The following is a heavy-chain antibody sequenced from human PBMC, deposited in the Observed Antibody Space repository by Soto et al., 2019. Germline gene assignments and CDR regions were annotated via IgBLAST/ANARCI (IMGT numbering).Heavy chain of an antibody. J-gene: IGHJ3*02. CDR2: IYYSGST. CDR3: ARDVTTLSHAFDI. CDR1: GGSISSGGYY. V-gene: IGHV4-31*03. Sequence: QVQLQESGPGLVKPSQTLSLTCTVSGGSISSGGYYWSWIRQHPGKGLEWLGYIYYSGSTYYNPSLKSRVTISVDTSKNQYSLKLSSVTAADTAVYYCARDVTTLSHAFDIWGQGTMVTVSS. D-gene: IGHD1-1*01.